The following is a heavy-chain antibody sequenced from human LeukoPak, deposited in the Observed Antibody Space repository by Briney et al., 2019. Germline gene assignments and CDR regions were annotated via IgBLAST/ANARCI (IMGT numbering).Heavy chain of an antibody. J-gene: IGHJ4*02. V-gene: IGHV4-39*01. CDR3: ARQSGYYDY. CDR1: GGSISSSSYY. D-gene: IGHD3-22*01. Sequence: SETLSLTCTVSGGSISSSSYYWGWIRQPPGKGLEWFGSIYYSGSTYYNSSLKSRVTISVDTSKNQFSLKLSSVTAADTAVYYCARQSGYYDYWGQGALVTVSS. CDR2: IYYSGST.